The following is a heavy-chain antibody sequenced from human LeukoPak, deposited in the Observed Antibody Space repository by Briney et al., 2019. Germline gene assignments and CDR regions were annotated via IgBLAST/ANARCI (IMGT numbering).Heavy chain of an antibody. D-gene: IGHD2-15*01. CDR3: ASDVVVVAATPNYFDY. CDR2: IIPILGIA. J-gene: IGHJ4*02. CDR1: GRTFSSYA. V-gene: IGHV1-69*04. Sequence: SVKVSCKASGRTFSSYAISWVRQAPGQGLEWMGRIIPILGIANYAQKFQGRVTITADKSTSTAYMELSSLRSEDTAVYYCASDVVVVAATPNYFDYWGQGTLVTVSS.